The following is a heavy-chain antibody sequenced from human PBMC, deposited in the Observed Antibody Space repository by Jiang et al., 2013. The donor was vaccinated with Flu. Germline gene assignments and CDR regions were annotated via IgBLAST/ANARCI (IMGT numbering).Heavy chain of an antibody. J-gene: IGHJ6*01. CDR3: ARV. CDR1: GVSLTGNY. V-gene: IGHV4-34*01. CDR2: INNRGDT. Sequence: VALLKPSETLSLTCAVYGVSLTGNYWSWIRQPPGKGLEWIAEINNRGDTNYNPSLMGRVSMSVDKSKSEISLTLSPAIAADTAVYYCARVWG.